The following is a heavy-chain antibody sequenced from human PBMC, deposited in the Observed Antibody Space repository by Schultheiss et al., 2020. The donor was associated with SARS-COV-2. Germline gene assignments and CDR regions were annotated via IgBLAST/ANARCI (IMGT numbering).Heavy chain of an antibody. D-gene: IGHD2-2*01. J-gene: IGHJ6*03. CDR1: GFTFSSYS. Sequence: GGSLRLSCAASGFTFSSYSMNWVRQAPGKGLEWVSYISSSSSTIYYADSVKGRFTISRDNAKNSLYLQMNSLRAEDTAVYYCARDFKCSSTSCSYYYYYYMDVWGKGTTVTVSS. CDR2: ISSSSSTI. CDR3: ARDFKCSSTSCSYYYYYYMDV. V-gene: IGHV3-48*04.